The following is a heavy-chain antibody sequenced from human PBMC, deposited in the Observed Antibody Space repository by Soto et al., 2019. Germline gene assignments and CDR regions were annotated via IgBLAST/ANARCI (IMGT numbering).Heavy chain of an antibody. CDR1: GFTFDDYA. Sequence: EVQLVESGGGLVQPGRSLRLSCAASGFTFDDYAMHWVRQAPGKGLEWVSGISWNSGSIGYADSVKGRFTISRDNAKKALYLLMNSLRAEDAALYYCAKDAITMVRGVIRYYGMDVWGQGTTVTVSS. J-gene: IGHJ6*02. D-gene: IGHD3-10*01. CDR3: AKDAITMVRGVIRYYGMDV. CDR2: ISWNSGSI. V-gene: IGHV3-9*01.